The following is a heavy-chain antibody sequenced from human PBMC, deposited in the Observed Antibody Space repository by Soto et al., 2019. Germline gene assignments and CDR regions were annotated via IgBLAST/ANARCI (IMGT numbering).Heavy chain of an antibody. CDR2: IYYIGST. V-gene: IGHV4-31*03. CDR1: GGSISSGGYY. J-gene: IGHJ4*02. CDR3: AREDIASGYFDY. Sequence: SETLSLTCTVSGGSISSGGYYGSWILQHPGKGLEWIWYIYYIGSTYYNPSLKSRVTISVDTSKNQFSLKLSSVTAADTAVYYCAREDIASGYFDYWGQGTLVTVSS. D-gene: IGHD3-3*02.